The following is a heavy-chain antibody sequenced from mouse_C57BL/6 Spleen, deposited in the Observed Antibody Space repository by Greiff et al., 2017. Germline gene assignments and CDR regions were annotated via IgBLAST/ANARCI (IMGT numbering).Heavy chain of an antibody. J-gene: IGHJ1*03. V-gene: IGHV1-81*01. CDR3: ARAGTVVATGYFGV. D-gene: IGHD1-1*01. CDR1: GYTFTSYG. CDR2: IYPRSGNT. Sequence: QVQLQQSGAELARPGASVKLSCKASGYTFTSYGISWVKQRTGQGLEWIGEIYPRSGNTYYNEKFKGKATLTADKSSSKAYMELRSLTSEDSAVYFCARAGTVVATGYFGVWGTGTTVTVSS.